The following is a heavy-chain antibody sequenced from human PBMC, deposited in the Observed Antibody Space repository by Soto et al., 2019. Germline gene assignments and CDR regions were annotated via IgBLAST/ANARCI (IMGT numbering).Heavy chain of an antibody. Sequence: GASVEVSSEDSGDGFANCCCCWPQPAHSQGLEWMGWISTYNGHTNYAQRLQDRVTMTTDASTSTAYMELRSLRSDDTAIYYCARETLITLVRGAIEHRQYYPAMDAWCPAPTVS. CDR3: ARETLITLVRGAIEHRQYYPAMDA. CDR1: GDGFANCC. CDR2: ISTYNGHT. J-gene: IGHJ6*02. V-gene: IGHV1-18*04. D-gene: IGHD3-10*01.